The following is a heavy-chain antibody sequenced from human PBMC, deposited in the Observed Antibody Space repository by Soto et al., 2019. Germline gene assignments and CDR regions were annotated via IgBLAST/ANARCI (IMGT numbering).Heavy chain of an antibody. D-gene: IGHD3-3*01. Sequence: SETLSLTCTVSGGSMSSYYWTWIRQPAGKGLEWIGRVYSSGGTHYNPSLKSRVTISLDTSKNQFSLRLLSVTDADTAVYYCARGQRFSDWFDPWGQATLVTVSS. J-gene: IGHJ5*02. CDR3: ARGQRFSDWFDP. CDR1: GGSMSSYY. CDR2: VYSSGGT. V-gene: IGHV4-4*07.